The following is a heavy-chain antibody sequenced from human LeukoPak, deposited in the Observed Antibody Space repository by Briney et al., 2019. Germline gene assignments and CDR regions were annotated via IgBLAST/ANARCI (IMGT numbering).Heavy chain of an antibody. D-gene: IGHD1-26*01. V-gene: IGHV1-8*01. Sequence: GASVKVSCKASGYTFTSYDINWVRQATGQGLEWMGWMNPTSGNTGYAQKFQGRVTMTRNTSISTAYMELSSLRSEDTAMYYCARGFREDLVLPVGATFDYWGQGTLVTVSS. CDR1: GYTFTSYD. CDR2: MNPTSGNT. J-gene: IGHJ4*02. CDR3: ARGFREDLVLPVGATFDY.